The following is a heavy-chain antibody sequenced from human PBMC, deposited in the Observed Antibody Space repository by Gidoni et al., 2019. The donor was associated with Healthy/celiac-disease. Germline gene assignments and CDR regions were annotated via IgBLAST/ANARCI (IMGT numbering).Heavy chain of an antibody. Sequence: QVQLPESGPGLVNPTETLSLTCTAPGCSISSHYWSWIQQPPGKGLKWIGYIYYSESTNYNPSLMSRVTISVDTSKNQFSLKLSSVAAADTAVYYFASLDGDLDYWGQGTLVTVSS. J-gene: IGHJ4*02. CDR2: IYYSEST. V-gene: IGHV4-59*11. CDR3: ASLDGDLDY. CDR1: GCSISSHY. D-gene: IGHD4-17*01.